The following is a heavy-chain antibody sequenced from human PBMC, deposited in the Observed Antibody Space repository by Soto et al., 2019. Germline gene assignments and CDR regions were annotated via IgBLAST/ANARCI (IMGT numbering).Heavy chain of an antibody. J-gene: IGHJ4*02. CDR1: GGSLSPYY. CDR3: ARHSNIWWFDY. CDR2: VRYTGST. V-gene: IGHV4-59*08. D-gene: IGHD6-13*01. Sequence: QVQLQESGPGLVKPSETLSLTCIVSGGSLSPYYWTWIRQSPGKGLEWFGYVRYTGSTNYNPSLRGRVTMSVDTSRNQFTLTLSSVTAADTAVYYCARHSNIWWFDYWGQGTLVTVSS.